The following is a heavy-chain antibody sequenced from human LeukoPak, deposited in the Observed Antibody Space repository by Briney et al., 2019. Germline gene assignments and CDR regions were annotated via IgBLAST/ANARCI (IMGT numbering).Heavy chain of an antibody. J-gene: IGHJ4*02. Sequence: PGRTLRPSCAASGLSFSGYAMHWVRQAPGKGQEWVAAISYDGSNQYYAESVKGRFTISRDDSENTLYLQMNSLRVEDTSLYYCARGAPPDYWGQGTLVTVSS. CDR3: ARGAPPDY. CDR1: GLSFSGYA. V-gene: IGHV3-30-3*01. CDR2: ISYDGSNQ.